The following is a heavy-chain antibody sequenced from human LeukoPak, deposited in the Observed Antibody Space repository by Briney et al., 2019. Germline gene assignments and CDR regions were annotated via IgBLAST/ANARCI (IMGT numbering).Heavy chain of an antibody. CDR3: ARSQYSGYDPPAFDY. CDR2: IYYSGST. CDR1: GGSISSYY. J-gene: IGHJ4*02. D-gene: IGHD5-12*01. Sequence: SETLSLTCTVSGGSISSYYWSWIRQPPGKGLEWIGYIYYSGSTNYNPSLKRRVTISVDTSKNQFSLKLSSVTAADTAVYYCARSQYSGYDPPAFDYWGQGTLVTVSS. V-gene: IGHV4-59*01.